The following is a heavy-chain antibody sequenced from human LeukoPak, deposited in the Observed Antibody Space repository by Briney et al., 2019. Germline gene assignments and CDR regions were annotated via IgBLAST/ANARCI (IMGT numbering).Heavy chain of an antibody. V-gene: IGHV1-69*05. D-gene: IGHD4-23*01. CDR3: ARQHDYGGNPYFDY. J-gene: IGHJ4*02. CDR1: GGTFSSYA. CDR2: IIAIFGTA. Sequence: GSSVKVSCXASGGTFSSYAISWVRQARGQGLEWMGRIIAIFGTANYAQKFQGRVTITTDESTSTAYMELSSRRSEDTAVYYCARQHDYGGNPYFDYWGQGTLVTVSS.